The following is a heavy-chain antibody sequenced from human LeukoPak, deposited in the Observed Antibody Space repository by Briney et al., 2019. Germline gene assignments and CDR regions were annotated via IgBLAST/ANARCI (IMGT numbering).Heavy chain of an antibody. CDR3: AKIKIGTAVADYFDY. D-gene: IGHD6-19*01. CDR1: GFTFRSYG. CDR2: IRYDGSDK. Sequence: GGSLRLSCAASGFTFRSYGMHWVRQAPGKGLEWVAFIRYDGSDKYYADSVKGRFTISRDNSKNTLYLQMNSLRAEDTAVYYCAKIKIGTAVADYFDYWGQGTLVTVSS. V-gene: IGHV3-30*02. J-gene: IGHJ4*02.